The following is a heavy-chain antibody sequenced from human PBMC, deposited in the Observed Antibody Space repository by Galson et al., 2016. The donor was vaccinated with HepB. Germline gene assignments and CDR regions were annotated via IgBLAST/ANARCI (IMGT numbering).Heavy chain of an antibody. Sequence: SLRLSCAASGFPFNHFWMHWVRQAAGKGPVWVARINNDGSSTNYADSVRGRFTISRDNGKNSLFLQISSLRADDTAVYYCATDWGDWGFYYFDYWGQGTPVTVPS. V-gene: IGHV3-74*01. D-gene: IGHD2-21*02. CDR3: ATDWGDWGFYYFDY. CDR1: GFPFNHFW. CDR2: INNDGSST. J-gene: IGHJ4*02.